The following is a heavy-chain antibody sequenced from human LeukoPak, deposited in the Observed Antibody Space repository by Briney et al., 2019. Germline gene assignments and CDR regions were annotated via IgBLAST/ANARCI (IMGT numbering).Heavy chain of an antibody. J-gene: IGHJ3*02. CDR3: ESIRLVANDAFDI. Sequence: PGGSLRLSCAVWGHVEWGFDIRWPRQAPGKGLEWVSVIYSGGSTYYADSVKGRLTISRANSKNTLYLQMDSQRAEATDVSHYESIRLVANDAFDIWGQGTMVTVSS. D-gene: IGHD5-12*01. CDR1: GHVEWGFD. CDR2: IYSGGST. V-gene: IGHV3-53*01.